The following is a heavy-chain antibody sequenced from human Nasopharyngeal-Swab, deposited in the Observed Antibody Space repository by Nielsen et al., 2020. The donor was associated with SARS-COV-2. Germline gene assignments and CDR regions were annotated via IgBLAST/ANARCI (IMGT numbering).Heavy chain of an antibody. CDR1: GFTFDDYA. D-gene: IGHD2-15*01. V-gene: IGHV3-9*01. CDR2: ISWNSGSI. J-gene: IGHJ5*02. Sequence: SLTISCAASGFTFDDYAMHWVRQAPGKGLEWVSGISWNSGSIGYADSVKGRFTISRDNAKNSLYLQMNSLRAEDTALYYCAKGGYCSGGSCFNWFDPWGQGTLVTVSS. CDR3: AKGGYCSGGSCFNWFDP.